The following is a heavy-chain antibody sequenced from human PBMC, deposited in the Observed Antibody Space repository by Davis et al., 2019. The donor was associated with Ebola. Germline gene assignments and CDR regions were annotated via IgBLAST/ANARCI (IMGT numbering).Heavy chain of an antibody. J-gene: IGHJ3*02. CDR3: AKRDTAMGRGFGAFDI. D-gene: IGHD5-18*01. V-gene: IGHV3-23*01. CDR2: ISGSGGST. CDR1: GFTFSSYA. Sequence: GESLKISCAASGFTFSSYAMSWVRQAPGKGLEWVSAISGSGGSTYYADSVKGRFTISRDNSKNTLYLQMNSLRAEDTAVYYCAKRDTAMGRGFGAFDIWGQGTMVTVSS.